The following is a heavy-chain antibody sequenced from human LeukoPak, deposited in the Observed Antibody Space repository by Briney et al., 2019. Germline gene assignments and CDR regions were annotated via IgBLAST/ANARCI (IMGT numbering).Heavy chain of an antibody. CDR3: AKVKAEVIGAFDI. J-gene: IGHJ3*02. CDR1: GFTFSNYG. CDR2: ISYDGNNR. V-gene: IGHV3-30*18. D-gene: IGHD3-22*01. Sequence: GGSLRLSCAASGFTFSNYGMHWVRQAPGKGLEWVAVISYDGNNRYYADSVKGRFTISRYNSKNTLYLQMNSLRAEDTAVYYCAKVKAEVIGAFDIWGQGTMVTVSS.